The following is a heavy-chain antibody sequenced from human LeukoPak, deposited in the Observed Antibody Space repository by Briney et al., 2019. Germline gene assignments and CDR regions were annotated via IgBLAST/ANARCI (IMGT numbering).Heavy chain of an antibody. V-gene: IGHV4-61*01. CDR2: IYYSGST. CDR1: GGSVSSGSYY. J-gene: IGHJ5*02. CDR3: ARALRYGSGSYSPWFDP. D-gene: IGHD3-10*01. Sequence: SETLSLTCTVSGGSVSSGSYYWSWIRQPPGKGLEWIGYIYYSGSTNYNPSLKSRVTISVDTSKNQFSLKLSSVTAADTAVYYCARALRYGSGSYSPWFDPWGQGTLVTVSS.